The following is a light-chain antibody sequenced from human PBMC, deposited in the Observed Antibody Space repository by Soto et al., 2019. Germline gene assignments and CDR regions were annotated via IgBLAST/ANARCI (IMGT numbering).Light chain of an antibody. V-gene: IGLV2-14*01. Sequence: QAVVTQPASVSGSPGQSITISCTGTSSDVGGYNSVSWYQQHPGKAPKLIIYEVSIRPSGVSNRFSGSKSGNTASLTISGLQAEDEADYYCSSYASSTLVVFGGGTKLTVL. J-gene: IGLJ2*01. CDR2: EVS. CDR3: SSYASSTLVV. CDR1: SSDVGGYNS.